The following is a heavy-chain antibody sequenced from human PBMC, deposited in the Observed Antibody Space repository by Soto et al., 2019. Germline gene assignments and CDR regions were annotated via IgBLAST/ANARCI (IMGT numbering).Heavy chain of an antibody. CDR3: ARHLSYFYDSSGYYPRGAFDF. Sequence: SVKVSCKASGGTFSSYAISWVRQAPGQGLEWMGVFIPIFGTANYAQKFQGRVTITADDSTSTAYMELSSLRSEDTAVYNCARHLSYFYDSSGYYPRGAFDFWGQGTMVTVSS. CDR1: GGTFSSYA. J-gene: IGHJ3*01. D-gene: IGHD3-22*01. V-gene: IGHV1-69*13. CDR2: FIPIFGTA.